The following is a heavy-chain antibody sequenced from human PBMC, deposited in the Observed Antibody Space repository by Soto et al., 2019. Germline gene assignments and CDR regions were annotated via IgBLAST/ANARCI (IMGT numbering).Heavy chain of an antibody. J-gene: IGHJ4*02. CDR2: IYYSGST. D-gene: IGHD3-22*01. CDR3: ARHPSTIYYDSSGYGYFDY. V-gene: IGHV4-39*01. Sequence: QLQLQESGPGLVKPSETLSLTCTVSGGSISSSSYYWGWIRQPPGKGLEWIGSIYYSGSTYYNPSLKSRVTISVDTSKNQSSLKLSSVTAADTAVYYCARHPSTIYYDSSGYGYFDYWGQGTLVTVSS. CDR1: GGSISSSSYY.